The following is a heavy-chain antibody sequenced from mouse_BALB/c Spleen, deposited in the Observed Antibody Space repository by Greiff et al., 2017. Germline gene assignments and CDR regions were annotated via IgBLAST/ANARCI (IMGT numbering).Heavy chain of an antibody. V-gene: IGHV1-69*02. D-gene: IGHD1-2*01. Sequence: VQLQQSGAELVKPGASVKLSCKASGYTFTSYWMHWVKQRPGQGLEWIGEIDPSDSYTNYNQKFKGKATLTVDKSSSTAYMQLSSLTSEDSAVYYCARPSTAPYAMDDWGQGTSVTVSS. CDR3: ARPSTAPYAMDD. CDR2: IDPSDSYT. CDR1: GYTFTSYW. J-gene: IGHJ4*01.